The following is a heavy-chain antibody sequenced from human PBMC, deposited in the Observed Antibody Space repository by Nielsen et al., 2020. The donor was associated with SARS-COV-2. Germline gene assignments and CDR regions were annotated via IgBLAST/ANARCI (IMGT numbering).Heavy chain of an antibody. D-gene: IGHD1-14*01. J-gene: IGHJ4*02. CDR1: GFSVSNTY. CDR3: ARDREPGYNAVDY. CDR2: IYSGGAT. Sequence: GESLKISCAASGFSVSNTYMRWVRQAPGKGLEWVSLIYSGGATYYADSVKGRFTISRDNAKNSLYLRMNSLRAEDTAIYYCARDREPGYNAVDYWGQGTLVTVSS. V-gene: IGHV3-66*01.